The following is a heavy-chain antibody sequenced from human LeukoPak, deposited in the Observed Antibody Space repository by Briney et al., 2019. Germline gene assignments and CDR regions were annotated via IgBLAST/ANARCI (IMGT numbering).Heavy chain of an antibody. CDR3: ARTPYTRYYDILTGYSPYGMDV. CDR2: INHSGST. V-gene: IGHV4-34*01. J-gene: IGHJ6*02. CDR1: GGSFSGYY. Sequence: SETLSLTCAVYGGSFSGYYWSWIRQPPGKGLEWIGEINHSGSTNYNPSLKSRVTISVDTSKNQFSLKLSSVTAADTAVYYCARTPYTRYYDILTGYSPYGMDVWGQGTTVTVSS. D-gene: IGHD3-9*01.